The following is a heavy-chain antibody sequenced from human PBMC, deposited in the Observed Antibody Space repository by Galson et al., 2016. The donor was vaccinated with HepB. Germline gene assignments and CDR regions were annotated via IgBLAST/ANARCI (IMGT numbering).Heavy chain of an antibody. V-gene: IGHV3-23*01. CDR1: GYNFSIYA. J-gene: IGHJ4*02. Sequence: SLRLSCAVSGYNFSIYAMSWVRQAPGKGLEWVSTISGSSLSTYYADSVQGRFTISRDTSKNTLYLRMNSLRAEDTALYYCAKGGYSYGYMDYWGQGTLVTVSS. CDR2: ISGSSLST. CDR3: AKGGYSYGYMDY. D-gene: IGHD5-18*01.